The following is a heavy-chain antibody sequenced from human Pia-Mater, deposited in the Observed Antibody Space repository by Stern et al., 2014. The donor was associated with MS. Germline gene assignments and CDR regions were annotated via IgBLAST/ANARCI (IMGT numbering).Heavy chain of an antibody. J-gene: IGHJ4*02. CDR2: ISGSGGST. CDR1: GFTFSSYA. D-gene: IGHD1-26*01. Sequence: VQLVESGGGLVQPGGSLRLSCAASGFTFSSYAMSWVRQAPGKGLGWVSAISGSGGSTYYADSVKGRFTISRDKSKNTLHLQMNSLRAEDTAIYYCAKVVGATGNFFDYWGQGTLVTVSS. V-gene: IGHV3-23*04. CDR3: AKVVGATGNFFDY.